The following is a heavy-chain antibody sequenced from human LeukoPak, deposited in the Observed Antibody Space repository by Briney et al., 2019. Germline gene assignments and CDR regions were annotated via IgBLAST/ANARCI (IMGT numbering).Heavy chain of an antibody. D-gene: IGHD4-17*01. CDR1: GGSISSYY. CDR2: IYYSGST. CDR3: ARGSKYGDYVDY. J-gene: IGHJ4*02. Sequence: SETLSLTCTVSGGSISSYYWSWIRQPPGKGLEWIGYIYYSGSTNYNPSLKSRVTISVDTSKNQFSLKLSSVTAADTAVYYCARGSKYGDYVDYWGQGTLVTVSS. V-gene: IGHV4-59*12.